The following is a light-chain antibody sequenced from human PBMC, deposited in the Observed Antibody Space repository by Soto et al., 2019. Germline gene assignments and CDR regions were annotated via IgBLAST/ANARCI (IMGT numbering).Light chain of an antibody. V-gene: IGLV1-40*01. Sequence: QSVLTQPPSVSGAPGQRVTISCTGSSSNIGAGYDVHWYQQLPGTAPKLLIYGNSNRPSGVPDRFSGSKSGTSASLAITGLAAEDEADYFCQSYDISLSRVHVVYGGGTKLTVL. CDR3: QSYDISLSRVHVV. CDR2: GNS. CDR1: SSNIGAGYD. J-gene: IGLJ2*01.